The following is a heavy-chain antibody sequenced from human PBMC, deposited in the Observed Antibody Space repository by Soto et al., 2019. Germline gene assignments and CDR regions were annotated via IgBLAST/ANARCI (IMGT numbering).Heavy chain of an antibody. Sequence: SGPTLVNPTQTLTLTCTFSGFSLSTSGMCVSWIRQPPGKALEWLARIDWDDDKYYSTSLKTRLTISKDTSKNQVVLTMTNMDPVDTATYYCAWSYRYSSGWLDFDEWGQGTLVTGSS. J-gene: IGHJ4*02. CDR2: IDWDDDK. CDR1: GFSLSTSGMC. V-gene: IGHV2-70*11. CDR3: AWSYRYSSGWLDFDE. D-gene: IGHD6-19*01.